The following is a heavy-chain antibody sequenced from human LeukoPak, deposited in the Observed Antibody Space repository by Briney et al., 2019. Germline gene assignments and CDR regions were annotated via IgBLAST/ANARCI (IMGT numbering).Heavy chain of an antibody. CDR2: IYSGGST. V-gene: IGHV3-53*01. D-gene: IGHD1-26*01. CDR3: ARESGSPYYYGMDV. CDR1: EFTVSSNY. J-gene: IGHJ6*02. Sequence: PGGSLRLSCAASEFTVSSNYMSWVRQAPGKGLEWVSVIYSGGSTYYADSVKGRFTISRDNSKNTLYLQMNSLRAEDTAVYYCARESGSPYYYGMDVWGQGTTVTVFS.